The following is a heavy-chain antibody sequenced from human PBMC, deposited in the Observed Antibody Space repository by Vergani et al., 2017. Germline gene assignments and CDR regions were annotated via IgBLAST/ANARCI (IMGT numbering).Heavy chain of an antibody. CDR2: ISSSSSYI. V-gene: IGHV3-21*01. CDR1: GFTFSSYS. Sequence: MQLVESGGGLVKPGGSLRLSCAASGFTFSSYSMNWVRQAPGKGLEWVSSISSSSSYIYYADSVKGRFTISRDNAKNSLYLQMNSLRAEDTAVYYCAGGVHRSSSWHAELYWGQGTLVTVSS. CDR3: AGGVHRSSSWHAELY. J-gene: IGHJ4*02. D-gene: IGHD6-13*01.